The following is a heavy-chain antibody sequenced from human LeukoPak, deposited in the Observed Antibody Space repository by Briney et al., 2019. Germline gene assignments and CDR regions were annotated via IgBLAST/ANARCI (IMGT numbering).Heavy chain of an antibody. CDR2: INPNSSGT. CDR3: ARSDYGDYPNWFDP. CDR1: GYTFTGYY. Sequence: ASVKVSCKASGYTFTGYYMHWVRQAPGQGLEWMGWINPNSSGTNYAQKFQGWFTMTRDTSISTAYMELSRLRSDDTAVYYCARSDYGDYPNWFDPWGQGTLVTVSS. J-gene: IGHJ5*02. V-gene: IGHV1-2*04. D-gene: IGHD4-17*01.